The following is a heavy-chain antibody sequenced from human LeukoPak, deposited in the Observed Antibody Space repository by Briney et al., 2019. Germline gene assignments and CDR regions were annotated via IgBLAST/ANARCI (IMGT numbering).Heavy chain of an antibody. CDR2: ISSSGCTI. CDR3: ARVPRIRLGELSASTDYYYYYGMDV. Sequence: GGSLRLSCAASGFTFSDYYMSWIRQAPGKGLEWVSYISSSGCTIYYADSVKGRFTISRDNAKNSLYLQMNSLRAEDTAVYYCARVPRIRLGELSASTDYYYYYGMDVWGQGTTVTVSS. V-gene: IGHV3-11*01. J-gene: IGHJ6*02. CDR1: GFTFSDYY. D-gene: IGHD3-16*02.